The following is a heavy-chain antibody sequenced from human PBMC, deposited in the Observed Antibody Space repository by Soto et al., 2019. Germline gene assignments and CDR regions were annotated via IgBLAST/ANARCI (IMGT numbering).Heavy chain of an antibody. Sequence: SETLSLTCTVSGGSISSYYWSWIRQPPGKGLEWIGYIYYSGSTNYNPSLKSRVTISVDTSKNQFSLKLSSVTAADTAVYYCARGSYYYDSSGYYHDWGQGTLVTVSS. CDR3: ARGSYYYDSSGYYHD. J-gene: IGHJ4*02. V-gene: IGHV4-59*08. CDR2: IYYSGST. D-gene: IGHD3-22*01. CDR1: GGSISSYY.